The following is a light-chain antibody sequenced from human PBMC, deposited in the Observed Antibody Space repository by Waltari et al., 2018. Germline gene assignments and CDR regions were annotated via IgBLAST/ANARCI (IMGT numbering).Light chain of an antibody. Sequence: SSVLTQAPSVSVAPGQTAPVTCGGDNIGSRSVHWYQQKPGRAPVLVVYLDSDRPAGIAERVSGSKSGNAATLTISRVEAGDEADYYCHVWDANTVMFGGGTKLTVL. CDR3: HVWDANTVM. V-gene: IGLV3-21*02. J-gene: IGLJ3*02. CDR1: NIGSRS. CDR2: LDS.